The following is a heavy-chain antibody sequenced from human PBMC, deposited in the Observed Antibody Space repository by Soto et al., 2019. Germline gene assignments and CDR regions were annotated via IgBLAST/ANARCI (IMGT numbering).Heavy chain of an antibody. CDR1: EVNCNYYG. V-gene: IGHV3-21*01. CDR2: ISPRSDL. CDR3: AREKTAWPRASGLDV. J-gene: IGHJ6*02. Sequence: RVSCVASEVNCNYYGGSCVRQTTGKGLEWVSSISPRSDLYYADSLKGRFTISRDNANNSLSLEMDSLRADAMGVYYCAREKTAWPRASGLDVWRQGITVTVSS.